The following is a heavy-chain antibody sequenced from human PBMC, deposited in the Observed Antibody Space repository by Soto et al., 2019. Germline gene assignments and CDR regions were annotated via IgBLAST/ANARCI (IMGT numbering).Heavy chain of an antibody. J-gene: IGHJ4*02. CDR3: ARDHPGVVGAADS. Sequence: VQLVQSGAEEKKPGASVKVSCEASGYTFTNYGISWVRQAPGQGLEWMGWISAFNGNRIYAQNLQDRVTMTTDTSTSTAYMELRRLTTDDTAVYYCARDHPGVVGAADSWGQGTLVTVSS. CDR1: GYTFTNYG. D-gene: IGHD2-15*01. CDR2: ISAFNGNR. V-gene: IGHV1-18*01.